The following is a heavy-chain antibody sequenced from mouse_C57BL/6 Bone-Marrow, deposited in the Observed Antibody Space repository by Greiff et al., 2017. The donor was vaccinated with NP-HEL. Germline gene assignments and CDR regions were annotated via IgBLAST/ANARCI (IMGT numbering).Heavy chain of an antibody. CDR2: IYPGSGST. CDR3: AKSHYGSSFYWYIDV. CDR1: GYTFTSYW. Sequence: VQLQQPGAELVKPGASVKMSCKASGYTFTSYWITWVKQRPGQGLEWIGDIYPGSGSTNYNEKFKSKATLTVDTSSSTAYMQLSSLTSEDSAVYYCAKSHYGSSFYWYIDVWGTGTTVTVSS. V-gene: IGHV1-55*01. J-gene: IGHJ1*03. D-gene: IGHD1-1*01.